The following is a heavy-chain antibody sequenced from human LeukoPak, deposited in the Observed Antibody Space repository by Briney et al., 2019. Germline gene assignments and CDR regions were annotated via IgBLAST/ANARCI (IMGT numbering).Heavy chain of an antibody. J-gene: IGHJ6*02. CDR2: IYYSGST. Sequence: SETLSLTCTVSGGSISSYYWSWIRQPPGKGLEWIGYIYYSGSTNYNPSLKSRVTISVDTSKNQFSLKLSSVTAADTAVYYCARLYGDYYGMDLWGQGTTVTVSS. D-gene: IGHD3-16*02. V-gene: IGHV4-59*08. CDR1: GGSISSYY. CDR3: ARLYGDYYGMDL.